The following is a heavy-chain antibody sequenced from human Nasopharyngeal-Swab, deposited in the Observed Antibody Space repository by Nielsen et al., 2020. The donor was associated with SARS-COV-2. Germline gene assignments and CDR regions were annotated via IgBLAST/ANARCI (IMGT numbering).Heavy chain of an antibody. Sequence: GGSLRLSCEVSGFTFSTYWMHWVRQAPGTGLVWVSRINEDATTTTYADSVKGRVTISRDNSENTLFLQMESLRAEDTAVYYCAREGYNYDSSGSYAGFYFDYWGQGTLVTVSS. CDR2: INEDATTT. CDR3: AREGYNYDSSGSYAGFYFDY. J-gene: IGHJ4*02. V-gene: IGHV3-74*01. CDR1: GFTFSTYW. D-gene: IGHD3-22*01.